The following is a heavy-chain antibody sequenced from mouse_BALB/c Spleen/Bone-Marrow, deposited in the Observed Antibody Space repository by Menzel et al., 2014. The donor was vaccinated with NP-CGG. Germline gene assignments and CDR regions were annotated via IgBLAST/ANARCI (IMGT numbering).Heavy chain of an antibody. J-gene: IGHJ4*01. CDR3: ANLGRYAMDY. D-gene: IGHD3-1*01. CDR1: GYTFTDYY. CDR2: IXPGSGNT. Sequence: QVQLQQSGPELVKPGASVKISCKASGYTFTDYYINWVKQKPGQGLEWIGWIXPGSGNTKYNEKFKGKATLTVDTSSSTAYMQLSSLTSEDTAVYFCANLGRYAMDYWGQGTSVTVSS. V-gene: IGHV1-84*02.